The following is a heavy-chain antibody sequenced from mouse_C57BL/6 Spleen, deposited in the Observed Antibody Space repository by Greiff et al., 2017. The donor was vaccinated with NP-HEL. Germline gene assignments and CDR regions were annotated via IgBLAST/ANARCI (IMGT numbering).Heavy chain of an antibody. CDR1: GFSFNTYA. V-gene: IGHV10-1*01. Sequence: EVKVVESGGGLVQPKGSLKLSCAASGFSFNTYAMNWVRQAPGKGLEWVARIRSKSNNYATYYADSVKDRFTISRDDSESMLYLQMNNLKTEDTAMYYCVSDYYGSSYVWFAYWGQGTLVTVSA. CDR2: IRSKSNNYAT. D-gene: IGHD1-1*01. J-gene: IGHJ3*01. CDR3: VSDYYGSSYVWFAY.